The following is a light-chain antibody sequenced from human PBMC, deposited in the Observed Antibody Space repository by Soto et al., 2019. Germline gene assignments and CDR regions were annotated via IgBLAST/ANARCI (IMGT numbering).Light chain of an antibody. J-gene: IGLJ1*01. Sequence: QSALTQPPSASGSPGQSVTISCTGTSSDVGGYNYVSWYQQHPGKAPKLMIYEVSKRPSGVPDRFSGSKSANTASLTVSGLQAEDEADYYCSSYAGSNNPYVFGTGTKLTVL. V-gene: IGLV2-8*01. CDR1: SSDVGGYNY. CDR3: SSYAGSNNPYV. CDR2: EVS.